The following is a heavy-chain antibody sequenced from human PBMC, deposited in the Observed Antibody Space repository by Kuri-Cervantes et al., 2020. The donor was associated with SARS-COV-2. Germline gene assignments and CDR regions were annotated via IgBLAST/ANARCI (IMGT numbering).Heavy chain of an antibody. CDR3: ARGRKYCSSTSCYTVWCFDL. CDR1: GYTFTSYD. D-gene: IGHD2-2*02. J-gene: IGHJ2*01. Sequence: GESLKISCKASGYTFTSYDINWVRQATGQGLEWMGWMNPNSGNTGYAQKFQGRVTITRNTSISTAYMELSSLRSEDTAVYYCARGRKYCSSTSCYTVWCFDLWGRGTLVTVSS. CDR2: MNPNSGNT. V-gene: IGHV1-8*03.